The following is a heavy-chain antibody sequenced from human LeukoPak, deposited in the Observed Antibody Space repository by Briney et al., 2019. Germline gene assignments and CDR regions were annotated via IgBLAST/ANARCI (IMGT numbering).Heavy chain of an antibody. Sequence: GESLKISCKGSGYSFTTYWIGWVRQMPGKGLEWMGIIYPADSDTRYSPSFQGQVTISADKSINTAYLQWSSLKASDTAMYYCARLSVEYSSSSGLDYWGQGTLVTVSS. CDR1: GYSFTTYW. V-gene: IGHV5-51*01. J-gene: IGHJ4*02. CDR2: IYPADSDT. D-gene: IGHD6-6*01. CDR3: ARLSVEYSSSSGLDY.